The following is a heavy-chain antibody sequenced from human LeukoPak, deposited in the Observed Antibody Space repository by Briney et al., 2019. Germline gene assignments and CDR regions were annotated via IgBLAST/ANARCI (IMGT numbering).Heavy chain of an antibody. D-gene: IGHD1-26*01. CDR1: GFSFSTYW. J-gene: IGHJ4*02. CDR3: ARDKIVGPTSLDY. Sequence: GESLRLSCETSGFSFSTYWMSWVRQAPGKGLEWVANIRQDGSEKYYADSVKGRFTISRDNAKNSVFLQMDSLRAEDTAVYFCARDKIVGPTSLDYWGQGTLVTVSS. CDR2: IRQDGSEK. V-gene: IGHV3-7*01.